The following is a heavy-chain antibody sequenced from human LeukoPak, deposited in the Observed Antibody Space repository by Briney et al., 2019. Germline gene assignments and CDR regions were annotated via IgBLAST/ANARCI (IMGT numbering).Heavy chain of an antibody. Sequence: PSETLSLTCTVSGGSVSSGSYYWSWIRQPPGKGLEWIGYIYYSGSTNYTPSLKSRVTISVDTSKNQFSLKLSSVTAADTAVYYCARVGSSTNGEIDYRGQGTLVTVSS. CDR2: IYYSGST. CDR3: ARVGSSTNGEIDY. V-gene: IGHV4-61*01. D-gene: IGHD2-2*01. J-gene: IGHJ4*02. CDR1: GGSVSSGSYY.